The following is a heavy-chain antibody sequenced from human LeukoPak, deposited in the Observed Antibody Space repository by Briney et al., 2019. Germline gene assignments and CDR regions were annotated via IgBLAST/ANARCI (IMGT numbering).Heavy chain of an antibody. CDR2: ISAYNGNT. CDR1: GYTFTSYG. V-gene: IGHV1-18*01. D-gene: IGHD3-3*01. CDR3: ARDLRITIFGVVIIPFDY. Sequence: ASVKVSCKASGYTFTSYGISWVRQAPGQGLEWMGWISAYNGNTSYAQKLQGRVTMTTDTSTSTAYMELRSLRSDDTAVYYCARDLRITIFGVVIIPFDYWGQGTLVTVSS. J-gene: IGHJ4*02.